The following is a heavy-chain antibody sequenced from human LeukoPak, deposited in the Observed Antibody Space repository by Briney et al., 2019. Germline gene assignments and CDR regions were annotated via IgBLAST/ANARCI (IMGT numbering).Heavy chain of an antibody. J-gene: IGHJ4*02. CDR2: ISAYNGNT. Sequence: ASVKVSCKSSGYTFTNYGISWVRQAPGQGLEWMGWISAYNGNTNYAQKLQGRVTMTTDTSTSTAYMELRSLRSDDTAVYYCARDLGVTTVDSFDYWGQGTLVTVSS. CDR3: ARDLGVTTVDSFDY. D-gene: IGHD4-11*01. CDR1: GYTFTNYG. V-gene: IGHV1-18*01.